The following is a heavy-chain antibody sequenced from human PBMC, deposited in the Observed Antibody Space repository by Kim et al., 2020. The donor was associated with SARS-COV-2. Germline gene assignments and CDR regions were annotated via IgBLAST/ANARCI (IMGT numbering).Heavy chain of an antibody. CDR2: ISSSSIHI. Sequence: GGSLRLSCAASGLTFSSYSMNWVRQAPGKGLEWVSSISSSSIHIYYADSVKGRFTISRDNAKNSLYLQMNSLRAEDTAVYYCARDAVPDILTGSYYYYYMDVWGKGTTVTVSS. CDR1: GLTFSSYS. J-gene: IGHJ6*03. CDR3: ARDAVPDILTGSYYYYYMDV. D-gene: IGHD3-9*01. V-gene: IGHV3-21*01.